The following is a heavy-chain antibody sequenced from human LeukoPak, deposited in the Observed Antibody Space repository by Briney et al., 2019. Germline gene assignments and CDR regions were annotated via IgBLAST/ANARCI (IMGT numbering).Heavy chain of an antibody. V-gene: IGHV4-59*01. J-gene: IGHJ6*02. CDR2: IYYSGST. D-gene: IGHD3-10*01. Sequence: SETLSLTCTVSGGSISSYYWSWIRQSPGKGLEWVGYIYYSGSTNYNPSLKRRVTISVDTSKNQFSLTLSSVTAADTAVYYCARGGMVPTNYYYYYAMDVWGQGTTVTVSS. CDR3: ARGGMVPTNYYYYYAMDV. CDR1: GGSISSYY.